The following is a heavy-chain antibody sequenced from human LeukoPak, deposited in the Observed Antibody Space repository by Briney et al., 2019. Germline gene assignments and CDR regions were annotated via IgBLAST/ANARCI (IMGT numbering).Heavy chain of an antibody. CDR2: ISAYSGNT. CDR1: GYTFTSYG. D-gene: IGHD3-3*01. Sequence: ASVKVSCKASGYTFTSYGISWVRPAPGQGLAWVGWISAYSGNTNYAQKLQGRVTMTTDTSTSTAYMELRSLRSDDTAVYYCARRWSGYSSFYYYYGMDVWGQGTTVTVSS. J-gene: IGHJ6*02. V-gene: IGHV1-18*01. CDR3: ARRWSGYSSFYYYYGMDV.